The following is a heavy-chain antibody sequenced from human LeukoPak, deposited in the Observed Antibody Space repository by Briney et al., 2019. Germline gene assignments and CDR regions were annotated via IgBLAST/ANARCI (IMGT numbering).Heavy chain of an antibody. J-gene: IGHJ6*02. V-gene: IGHV3-30*04. Sequence: GGSLRLSCAASGFTFKSYAIHWVRQAPGKGLEWVAVISYDGNNKYYADSVKGRFTISRDNSKNTLYLEMNSLRAEDTAMYSCARGYCGSDSFYGDYYYYGMDVWGQGTTVTVSS. CDR3: ARGYCGSDSFYGDYYYYGMDV. CDR1: GFTFKSYA. D-gene: IGHD2-2*01. CDR2: ISYDGNNK.